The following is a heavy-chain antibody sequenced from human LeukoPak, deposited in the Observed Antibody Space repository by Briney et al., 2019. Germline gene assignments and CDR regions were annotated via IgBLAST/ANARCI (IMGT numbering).Heavy chain of an antibody. CDR2: IIPIFGTA. D-gene: IGHD3-10*01. V-gene: IGHV1-69*05. Sequence: SVKVSCKASGGTFSSYAISWVRQAPGQGLEWMGRIIPIFGTASYAQKFQGRVTITTDESTSTAYMELSSLRSEDTAVYYCASGGTPYYYGSGRAWFDPWGQGTLVTVSS. CDR1: GGTFSSYA. J-gene: IGHJ5*02. CDR3: ASGGTPYYYGSGRAWFDP.